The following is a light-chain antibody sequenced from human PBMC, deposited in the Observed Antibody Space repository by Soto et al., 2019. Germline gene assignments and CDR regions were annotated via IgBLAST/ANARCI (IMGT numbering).Light chain of an antibody. Sequence: QSVLTQPPSASGSPGQSVTISCTGTSSDVGDYNYVSWYQQHPGKVPKLMIYEVSKRPSGVPDRFSGSKSGNTASLTVSGLQAEDEADYYCSSYAGSNNLGVFGGGTKLTVL. CDR3: SSYAGSNNLGV. CDR1: SSDVGDYNY. V-gene: IGLV2-8*01. J-gene: IGLJ3*02. CDR2: EVS.